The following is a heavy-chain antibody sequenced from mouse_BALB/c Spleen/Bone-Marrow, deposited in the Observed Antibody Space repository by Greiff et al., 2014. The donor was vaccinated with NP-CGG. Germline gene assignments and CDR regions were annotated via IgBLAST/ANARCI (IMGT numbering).Heavy chain of an antibody. V-gene: IGHV1-7*01. Sequence: QVQLKESGAELAKPGASVKMSCKASGYTFTSYWMHWVKQRPGQGLEWIGYINPSTGYTEYNQKFKDKATLTADKSSSTAYMQLSSLTSEDSAVYYCARGGNWYGFAYWGQGTLVTVSA. CDR2: INPSTGYT. J-gene: IGHJ3*01. CDR3: ARGGNWYGFAY. CDR1: GYTFTSYW. D-gene: IGHD1-3*01.